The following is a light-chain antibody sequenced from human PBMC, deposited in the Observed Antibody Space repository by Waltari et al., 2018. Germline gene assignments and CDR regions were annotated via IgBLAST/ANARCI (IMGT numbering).Light chain of an antibody. V-gene: IGKV1-5*03. CDR1: QSISRW. J-gene: IGKJ3*01. CDR3: QHDNSVSALFT. CDR2: KAS. Sequence: DIQMTQSPFTVSASVGDRVTLTCRADQSISRWLAWNQQKPGKTPKLLIHKASSLQSGVPARFGGSGSWREYSLLITSLQPDDFATYYCQHDNSVSALFTFGPGTQVDIK.